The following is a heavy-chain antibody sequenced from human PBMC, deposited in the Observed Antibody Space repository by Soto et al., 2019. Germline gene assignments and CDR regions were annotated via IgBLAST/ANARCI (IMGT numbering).Heavy chain of an antibody. J-gene: IGHJ4*02. CDR3: ARGIVGAITNFDY. V-gene: IGHV1-2*04. CDR2: INPNSGGT. D-gene: IGHD1-26*01. CDR1: GYTFTGYY. Sequence: ASVEVSCKASGYTFTGYYMHWVRQAPGQGLEWMGWINPNSGGTNYAQKFQGWVTMTRDTSISTAYMELSRLRSDDTAVYYCARGIVGAITNFDYWGQGTLVTVSS.